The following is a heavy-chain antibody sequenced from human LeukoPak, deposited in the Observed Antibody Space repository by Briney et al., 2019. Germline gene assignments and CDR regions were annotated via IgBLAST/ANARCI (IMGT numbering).Heavy chain of an antibody. J-gene: IGHJ1*01. D-gene: IGHD3-16*01. CDR1: GFTLSSYA. CDR2: ISPSGGIT. Sequence: GGSLRLSCAASGFTLSSYAMSWVRQAPGKGLEWVSGISPSGGITYYTDSVKGRFTISRDNSKNTVSLQMNSLRGEDTAVYYCAKDDAWGRYKDWGQGTLVTVSS. V-gene: IGHV3-23*01. CDR3: AKDDAWGRYKD.